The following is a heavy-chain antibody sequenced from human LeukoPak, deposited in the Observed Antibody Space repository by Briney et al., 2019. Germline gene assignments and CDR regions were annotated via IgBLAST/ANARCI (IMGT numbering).Heavy chain of an antibody. CDR3: ARDVRYFDWLAENWFDL. V-gene: IGHV4-4*07. CDR1: GGSISSYY. D-gene: IGHD3-9*01. J-gene: IGHJ5*02. Sequence: PSETLSLTCTVSGGSISSYYWSWIRQPPGKGLEWIGRIYTSGSTNYNPSLKSRVTISVDTSKNQFSLNLSSVTAADTAVYYCARDVRYFDWLAENWFDLWGQGTLVTVSS. CDR2: IYTSGST.